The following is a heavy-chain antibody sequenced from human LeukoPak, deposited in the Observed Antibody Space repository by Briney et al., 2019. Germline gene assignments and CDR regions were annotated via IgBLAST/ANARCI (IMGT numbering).Heavy chain of an antibody. V-gene: IGHV3-20*04. Sequence: GGSLRLSCAASGFTFEDYGMIWVRQAPGRGLEWVSGIIWNGGSTTYADSVKGRFTISRDNAKNSLYLQMNSLRVEDTALYYCARALTGEAAFDIWGQGTMVTVSS. D-gene: IGHD7-27*01. CDR3: ARALTGEAAFDI. J-gene: IGHJ3*02. CDR1: GFTFEDYG. CDR2: IIWNGGST.